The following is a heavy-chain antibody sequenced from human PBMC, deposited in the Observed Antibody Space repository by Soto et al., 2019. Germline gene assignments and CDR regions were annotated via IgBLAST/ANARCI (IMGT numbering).Heavy chain of an antibody. J-gene: IGHJ4*02. D-gene: IGHD5-12*01. CDR3: ARSGMGRWLQHFDY. CDR2: IYYSGST. V-gene: IGHV4-31*03. CDR1: GCSISRGGYY. Sequence: QVQLQESGPGLVKPSQTLSLTCTVSGCSISRGGYYCSWIRQHPGKGLEWIGYIYYSGSTYYNPSLKSRVTISVDTSKNQFSLKLSSVTAADTAVYYCARSGMGRWLQHFDYWGQGTLVTVSS.